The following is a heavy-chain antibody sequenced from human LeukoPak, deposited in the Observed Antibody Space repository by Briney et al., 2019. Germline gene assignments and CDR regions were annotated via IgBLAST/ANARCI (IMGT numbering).Heavy chain of an antibody. V-gene: IGHV3-23*01. D-gene: IGHD3-10*01. CDR1: GFTFKIYA. J-gene: IGHJ5*02. CDR3: AKDQSYYNWFDP. Sequence: GGSLRLSCAASGFTFKIYAMTWVRQAQGKGLEWVSSIDADGGATFYADSVQGRFSISRDNAKNTLGLQMHSLTAEDTAIYYCAKDQSYYNWFDPWGQGTRVTVSS. CDR2: IDADGGAT.